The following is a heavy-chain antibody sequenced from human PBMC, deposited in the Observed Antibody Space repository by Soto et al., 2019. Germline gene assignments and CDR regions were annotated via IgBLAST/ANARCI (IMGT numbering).Heavy chain of an antibody. D-gene: IGHD1-1*01. V-gene: IGHV3-9*01. J-gene: IGHJ3*02. CDR3: AKDLMELEPQGDAFDI. Sequence: EVQLVESGGGLVQPGRYLRLSCAASGFTFDDYAMHWVRQAPGKGLEWVSGISWNSGSIGYADSVKGRFTISRDNAKNSLYLQMNSLRAEDTALYYCAKDLMELEPQGDAFDIWGQGTMVTVSS. CDR2: ISWNSGSI. CDR1: GFTFDDYA.